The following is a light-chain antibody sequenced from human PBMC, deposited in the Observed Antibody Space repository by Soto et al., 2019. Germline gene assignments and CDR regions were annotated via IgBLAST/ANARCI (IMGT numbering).Light chain of an antibody. V-gene: IGLV2-14*01. CDR1: SSDIGLYNY. Sequence: QSVLSQPASMSGSPGQSITIPCTGASSDIGLYNYVSWYQHHPGKAPKLLISEVNVRPSGLSDRFPASKAGNTASLTISGLQPEDEAYYYCSSLSTTSTPIVFGSGTKVTVL. CDR2: EVN. J-gene: IGLJ1*01. CDR3: SSLSTTSTPIV.